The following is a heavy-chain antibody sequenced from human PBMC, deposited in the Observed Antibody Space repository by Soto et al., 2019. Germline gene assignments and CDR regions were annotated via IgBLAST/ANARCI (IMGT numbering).Heavy chain of an antibody. Sequence: SETLSLTCAVYGGSFSGYYWSWIRQPPGKGLEWIGEINHSGSTNYNPSLKSRVTISVDTSKNQFSLKLSSVTAADTAVYYCARGYSIPSDYYYYGMDVWGQGTTVTVSS. J-gene: IGHJ6*02. CDR2: INHSGST. CDR1: GGSFSGYY. CDR3: ARGYSIPSDYYYYGMDV. V-gene: IGHV4-34*01. D-gene: IGHD1-26*01.